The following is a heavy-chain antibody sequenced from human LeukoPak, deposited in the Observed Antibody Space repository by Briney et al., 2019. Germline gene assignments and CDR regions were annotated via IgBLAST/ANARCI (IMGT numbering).Heavy chain of an antibody. Sequence: ASVKVPCKASGYTFTRYYIHWVRQAPGQGLEWMGIINPSGGSTNYAQKFQDRVTMTRDMSTSTVYMELSSLRSEDTAMYYCARDHGSGSCHGMGYWGQGTRVTVSS. J-gene: IGHJ4*02. CDR2: INPSGGST. CDR3: ARDHGSGSCHGMGY. V-gene: IGHV1-46*01. CDR1: GYTFTRYY. D-gene: IGHD1-26*01.